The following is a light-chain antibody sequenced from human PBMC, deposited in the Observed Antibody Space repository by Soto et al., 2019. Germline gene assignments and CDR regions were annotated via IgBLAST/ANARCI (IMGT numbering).Light chain of an antibody. CDR1: LHISNY. CDR2: DVS. Sequence: ILLTQSPASLSLSPGDRATLSCRASLHISNYLTWYQQKPGQAPKLLIYDVSNLATGIPARFSGSGSGTDFTLTISSLEPEDFAVYYCQKRSNWPRTFGQGTKVEIK. J-gene: IGKJ1*01. V-gene: IGKV3-11*01. CDR3: QKRSNWPRT.